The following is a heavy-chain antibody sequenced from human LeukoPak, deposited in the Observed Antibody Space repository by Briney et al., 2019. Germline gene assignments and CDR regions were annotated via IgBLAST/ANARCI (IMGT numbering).Heavy chain of an antibody. CDR2: INTYTGNP. D-gene: IGHD5-12*01. J-gene: IGHJ5*02. CDR3: ARDPIQISGSVAYDP. CDR1: GYAFNEYA. Sequence: GASVKVSCKASGYAFNEYAMNWVRQAPGQGLEWMGWINTYTGNPTYGQGFTGRFVFSLDTSVSTAYLQINSLKAEDSAVYYCARDPIQISGSVAYDPWGQGTLVTVSS. V-gene: IGHV7-4-1*02.